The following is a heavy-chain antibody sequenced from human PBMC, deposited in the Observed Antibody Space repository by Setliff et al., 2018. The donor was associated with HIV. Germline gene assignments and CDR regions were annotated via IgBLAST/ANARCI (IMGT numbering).Heavy chain of an antibody. J-gene: IGHJ5*02. CDR1: GASINSGSYY. Sequence: LSLTCSVSGASINSGSYYWTWIRQHPGKGLEWIGYIYYSGSTYYNPSLKSRLAMSLDTSSNQFSLKLRSVTAADTAVYYCARVIQASLDPPYGYNYFDPWGQGILVTVSS. V-gene: IGHV4-31*03. CDR3: ARVIQASLDPPYGYNYFDP. CDR2: IYYSGST. D-gene: IGHD2-21*01.